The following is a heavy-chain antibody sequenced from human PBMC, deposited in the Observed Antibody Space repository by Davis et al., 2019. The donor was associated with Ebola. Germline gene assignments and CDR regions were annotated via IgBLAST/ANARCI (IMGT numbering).Heavy chain of an antibody. D-gene: IGHD6-19*01. Sequence: GGSLRLSCAASGFVFNNHFMNWVRQAPGKGLEWVSSISSNGAYKGYADSLKGRFTISRDKSNNTLYLEMNSLRVDDTAVYYCATTQWLREFDNWGQGTLVTVSS. V-gene: IGHV3-21*04. CDR1: GFVFNNHF. J-gene: IGHJ4*02. CDR3: ATTQWLREFDN. CDR2: ISSNGAYK.